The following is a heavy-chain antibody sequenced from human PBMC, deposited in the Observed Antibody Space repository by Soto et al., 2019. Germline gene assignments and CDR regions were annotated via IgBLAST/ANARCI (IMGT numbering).Heavy chain of an antibody. CDR1: GFTFSSYW. CDR2: INQDGSEK. D-gene: IGHD3-10*01. J-gene: IGHJ6*03. CDR3: ARAAHTMGKPSGLFRAPNYYYYVDV. V-gene: IGHV3-7*01. Sequence: GGSLRLSCAASGFTFSSYWMSWVRQAPGKGLEWVANINQDGSEKYYVDSVKGRFTISRDNAKNSLFLQLNSLRAEDTAVYYCARAAHTMGKPSGLFRAPNYYYYVDVWGKGTTVTVSS.